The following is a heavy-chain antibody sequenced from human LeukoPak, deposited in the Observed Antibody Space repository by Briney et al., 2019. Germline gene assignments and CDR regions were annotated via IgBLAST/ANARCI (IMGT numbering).Heavy chain of an antibody. CDR3: ARGARKGDDYGGFFDY. CDR2: ISYDGNKK. J-gene: IGHJ4*02. V-gene: IGHV3-30*04. Sequence: PGGSLRLSCEASGLTFRTYAMHWARQAPGKGLEWVAVISYDGNKKQYADSVKGRFTISRDNSRNTLYLQMNSLRAEDTAVYYCARGARKGDDYGGFFDYWGQGTLVTVSS. D-gene: IGHD4-23*01. CDR1: GLTFRTYA.